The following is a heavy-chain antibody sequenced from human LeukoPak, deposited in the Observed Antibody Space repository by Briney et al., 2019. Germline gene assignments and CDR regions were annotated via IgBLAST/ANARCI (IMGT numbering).Heavy chain of an antibody. CDR1: GGSISSYY. CDR2: IYYSGSA. CDR3: ARRPRGVIIKTWFDS. V-gene: IGHV4-59*12. Sequence: SETLSLTCTVSGGSISSYYWSWIRQPPGKGLEWIGYIYYSGSANYNPSLKSRVTIFLDTSKNQFSLNLSSVTAADTAVYYCARRPRGVIIKTWFDSWGQGTLVTVSS. J-gene: IGHJ5*01. D-gene: IGHD3-10*01.